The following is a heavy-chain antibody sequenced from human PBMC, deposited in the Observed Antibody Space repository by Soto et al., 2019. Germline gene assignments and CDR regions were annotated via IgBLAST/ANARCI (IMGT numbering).Heavy chain of an antibody. CDR2: ISYDGSNK. V-gene: IGHV3-30*18. Sequence: QVQLVESGGGVVQPGRSRRLSCAASGFTFSSYVMHWVRQAPGKGLEWVAVISYDGSNKYYADSVKGRFTISRDNSKNTLYLQMNSLRAEDTAVYYCAKGLAAAGNDYWGQGTLVTVSS. CDR3: AKGLAAAGNDY. J-gene: IGHJ4*02. D-gene: IGHD6-13*01. CDR1: GFTFSSYV.